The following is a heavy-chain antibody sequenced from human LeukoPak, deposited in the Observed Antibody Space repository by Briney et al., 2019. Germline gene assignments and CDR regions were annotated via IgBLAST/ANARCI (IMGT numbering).Heavy chain of an antibody. D-gene: IGHD3-3*01. J-gene: IGHJ4*02. V-gene: IGHV3-33*06. CDR2: IWFDGSDK. CDR3: VKGSNLESN. Sequence: AGGSLRLSCAASGFTFSKFAMHWVRQAPGRGLEGVAVIWFDGSDKYYRDSVRGRFTTSKDNSKNTLYLQMNSLRVDDTAVYYCVKGSNLESNWGQGTLVTVSS. CDR1: GFTFSKFA.